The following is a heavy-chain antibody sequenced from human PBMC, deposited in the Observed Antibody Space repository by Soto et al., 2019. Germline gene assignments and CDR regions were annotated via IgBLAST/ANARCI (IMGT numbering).Heavy chain of an antibody. CDR2: IYPDDSDT. J-gene: IGHJ5*01. D-gene: IGHD3-22*01. V-gene: IGHV5-51*01. Sequence: GESLKISCKASGYSFTNYWIGWVRQRPGKGLAWMGIIYPDDSDTRYSPSFQGQVTISADKSINTAYLRWSSLKASDTAIYYCARRNFYDTSNWFDPWGQGTLVTVSS. CDR3: ARRNFYDTSNWFDP. CDR1: GYSFTNYW.